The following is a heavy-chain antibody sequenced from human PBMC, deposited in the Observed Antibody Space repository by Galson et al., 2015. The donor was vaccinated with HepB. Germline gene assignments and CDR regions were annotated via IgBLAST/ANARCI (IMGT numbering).Heavy chain of an antibody. Sequence: SLRLSCAASGFTFSDYYMSWIRQAPGKGLEWLSYISGSRTYTNYADSVKGRFTISRDNAKNSLFLQMNSLRAEDTAVYYCARVADADYGDRTYFDSWGQGILVTVSS. J-gene: IGHJ4*02. D-gene: IGHD4-17*01. CDR2: ISGSRTYT. CDR1: GFTFSDYY. CDR3: ARVADADYGDRTYFDS. V-gene: IGHV3-11*06.